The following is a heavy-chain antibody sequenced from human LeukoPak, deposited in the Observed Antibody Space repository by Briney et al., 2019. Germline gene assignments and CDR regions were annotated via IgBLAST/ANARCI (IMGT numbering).Heavy chain of an antibody. CDR2: ISGSSNYI. Sequence: GGSLRLSCAASGFTFSDYTMNWVRLAPGKGLEWVSSISGSSNYIYYADSVKGRFTISRGNAKNSLYLQMNSLRVEDTAVYYCARAQSSSWHYWGQGTLVTVSS. CDR3: ARAQSSSWHY. D-gene: IGHD6-13*01. CDR1: GFTFSDYT. J-gene: IGHJ4*02. V-gene: IGHV3-21*01.